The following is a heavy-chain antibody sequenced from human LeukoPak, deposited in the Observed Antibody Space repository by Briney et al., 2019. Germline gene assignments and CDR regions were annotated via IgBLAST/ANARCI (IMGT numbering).Heavy chain of an antibody. CDR1: GGSINSYY. V-gene: IGHV4-59*08. CDR3: ARQQSAGAFDY. J-gene: IGHJ4*02. CDR2: IHYGGTT. D-gene: IGHD3-10*01. Sequence: SETLSLTCTVSGGSINSYYWSWIRQPPGKGLEWIAFIHYGGTTKYNPSLESRVTISVDTSKNQFSLKLSSVTAADTAVYYCARQQSAGAFDYWGQGTLVTVSS.